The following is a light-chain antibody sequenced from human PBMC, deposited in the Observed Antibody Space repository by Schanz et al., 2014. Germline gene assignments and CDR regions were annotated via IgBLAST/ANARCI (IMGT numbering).Light chain of an antibody. Sequence: DIVLTQSPGTLSLSPGERATLSCRASQYVSNNYLSWHQQKPGQAPRLLMYGASTRATGVPARFSATGSGTEFTLTISSLQSEDFAVYSCQQYGSLPWTFGQGTKVEVK. J-gene: IGKJ1*01. CDR1: QYVSNNY. CDR3: QQYGSLPWT. V-gene: IGKV3-20*01. CDR2: GAS.